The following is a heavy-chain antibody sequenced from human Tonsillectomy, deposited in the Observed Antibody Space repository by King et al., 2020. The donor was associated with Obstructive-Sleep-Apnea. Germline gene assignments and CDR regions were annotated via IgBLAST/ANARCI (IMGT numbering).Heavy chain of an antibody. CDR2: ISYDGRNK. Sequence: VQLVESGGGVVQPGRSLRLSCAASGFTFSSYAMHWVRQAPGKGLEWVAVISYDGRNKYYADSVKGRFTISRDNSKNTLYLQMNSLRAEDTAVYYCAREGRREFDYWGQGTLVTVSS. CDR1: GFTFSSYA. V-gene: IGHV3-30*04. CDR3: AREGRREFDY. D-gene: IGHD6-6*01. J-gene: IGHJ4*02.